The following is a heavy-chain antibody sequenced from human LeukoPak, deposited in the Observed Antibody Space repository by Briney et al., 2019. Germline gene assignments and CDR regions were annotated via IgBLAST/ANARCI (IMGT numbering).Heavy chain of an antibody. J-gene: IGHJ3*02. CDR1: GFTFSSYW. D-gene: IGHD1-26*01. V-gene: IGHV3-7*01. CDR3: ARDRSYAFDI. CDR2: IKQDRSEK. Sequence: GGSLSLSCAASGFTFSSYWMSWVRQTPGKGLEWLANIKQDRSEKNYVDSVKGRFTISRDNAKKSLYLQMNSLRVEDTAVYYCARDRSYAFDIWGQGTMVTVSS.